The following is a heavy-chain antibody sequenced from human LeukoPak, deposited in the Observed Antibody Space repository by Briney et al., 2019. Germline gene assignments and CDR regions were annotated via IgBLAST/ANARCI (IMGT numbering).Heavy chain of an antibody. CDR3: AKDLSVFQWDPLPRDY. Sequence: GGSLRLSCAASGFNFGSSAMSWVRQAPGKGLEWVSAISIGGGTTYYADSVKGRFTISRDNSKNTLYLQMNSLRAEDTAVYYCAKDLSVFQWDPLPRDYWGQGTLVTVSS. V-gene: IGHV3-23*01. CDR1: GFNFGSSA. CDR2: ISIGGGTT. D-gene: IGHD1-26*01. J-gene: IGHJ4*02.